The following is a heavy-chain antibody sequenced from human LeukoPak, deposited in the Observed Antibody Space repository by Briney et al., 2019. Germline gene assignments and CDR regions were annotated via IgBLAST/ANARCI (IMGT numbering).Heavy chain of an antibody. Sequence: GESLKISCKGSGYIFTTYWIGWVRQVRGKGLEWMGIIYPGDSDTRYSPSFQGQVTIPADKSISTAYLQWSSLKASDNARYYCARLVVAASWIVYWGQGTPVTVSS. V-gene: IGHV5-51*01. D-gene: IGHD2-15*01. CDR2: IYPGDSDT. J-gene: IGHJ4*02. CDR3: ARLVVAASWIVY. CDR1: GYIFTTYW.